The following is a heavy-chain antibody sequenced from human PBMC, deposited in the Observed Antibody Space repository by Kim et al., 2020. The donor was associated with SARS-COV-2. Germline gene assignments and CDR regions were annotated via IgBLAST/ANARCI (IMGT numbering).Heavy chain of an antibody. Sequence: GGSLRLSCAASEFTFSNAWMSWVRQAPGKGLEWVGRIKSKTYGGTADYAAPVKGRFTISRDDSKNTLYLQMNGLKTEDTAVYYCTTDPTIVGATSFDYWGQGTLVTVSS. D-gene: IGHD1-26*01. V-gene: IGHV3-15*01. CDR1: EFTFSNAW. J-gene: IGHJ4*02. CDR3: TTDPTIVGATSFDY. CDR2: IKSKTYGGTA.